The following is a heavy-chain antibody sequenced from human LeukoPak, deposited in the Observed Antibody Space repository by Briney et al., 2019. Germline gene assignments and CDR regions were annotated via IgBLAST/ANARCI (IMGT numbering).Heavy chain of an antibody. J-gene: IGHJ6*02. V-gene: IGHV3-30-3*01. CDR1: GFTFSNHG. Sequence: GGSLRLSCAASGFTFSNHGIHWVRQAPGKGLEWVAVTSYDGSSNYYADSVKGRFTISRDNSKNTLYLQMNSVRVEDTAMYYCARDAGYCSSTRYTCVAMDVWGQGTTVTVSS. CDR3: ARDAGYCSSTRYTCVAMDV. CDR2: TSYDGSSN. D-gene: IGHD2-2*01.